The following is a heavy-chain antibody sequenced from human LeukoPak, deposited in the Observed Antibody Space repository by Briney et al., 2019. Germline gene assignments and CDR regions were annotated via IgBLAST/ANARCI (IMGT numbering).Heavy chain of an antibody. V-gene: IGHV5-51*01. CDR3: ARQGSYVTAIPWVYYYYGMDV. CDR2: IYPGDSDT. Sequence: GESLKISCKGSGYSFTSYWIGWVRQMPGKGLEWMGIIYPGDSDTRYSPSFQGQVTISADKSISTAYLQWSSLKAPDTAMYYCARQGSYVTAIPWVYYYYGMDVWGQGTTVTVSS. J-gene: IGHJ6*02. CDR1: GYSFTSYW. D-gene: IGHD2-21*02.